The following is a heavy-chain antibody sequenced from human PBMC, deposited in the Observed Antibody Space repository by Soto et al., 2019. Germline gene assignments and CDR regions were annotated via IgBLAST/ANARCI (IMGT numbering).Heavy chain of an antibody. V-gene: IGHV3-30-3*01. Sequence: GGSLRLSCAASGFTFSSYAMHWVRQAPGKGLEWVAVISYDGSNKYYADSVKGRFTISRDNSKNTLYLQMNSLRAEDTAVYYCARDPTGSYNWNDVGYWGQGTLVTVSS. D-gene: IGHD1-1*01. J-gene: IGHJ4*02. CDR2: ISYDGSNK. CDR1: GFTFSSYA. CDR3: ARDPTGSYNWNDVGY.